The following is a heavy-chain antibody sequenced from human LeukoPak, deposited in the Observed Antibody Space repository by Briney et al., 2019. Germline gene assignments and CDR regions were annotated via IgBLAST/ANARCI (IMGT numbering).Heavy chain of an antibody. CDR1: GFTVSSNY. CDR2: IYSGGST. Sequence: GGSLRLSCAGSGFTVSSNYMSWVRQAPGKGLEWVSVIYSGGSTYYADSVKGRFTISRDNSRNTLYLQMNSLRAEDTAVYYCARVRWELLVNWFDPWGQGTLVTVSS. J-gene: IGHJ5*02. V-gene: IGHV3-53*01. CDR3: ARVRWELLVNWFDP. D-gene: IGHD1-26*01.